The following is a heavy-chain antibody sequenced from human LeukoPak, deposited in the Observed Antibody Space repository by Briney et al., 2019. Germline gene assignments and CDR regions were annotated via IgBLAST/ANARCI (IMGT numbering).Heavy chain of an antibody. CDR2: ISYDGSNK. V-gene: IGHV3-30-3*01. D-gene: IGHD5/OR15-5a*01. Sequence: GGSLRLSCAASGFTFSSYAMLWVRQAPGKGLEWVAVISYDGSNKSYADSVKGRFTISRDNSKNTLYLQMNSLSAEDTAMYYCRRQFLVGVSWGPGTLVTVSS. CDR1: GFTFSSYA. J-gene: IGHJ5*02. CDR3: RRQFLVGVS.